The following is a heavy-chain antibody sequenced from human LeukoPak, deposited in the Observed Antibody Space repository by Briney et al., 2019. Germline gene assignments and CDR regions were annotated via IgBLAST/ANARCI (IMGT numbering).Heavy chain of an antibody. J-gene: IGHJ4*02. CDR3: ARYGDYAFDY. D-gene: IGHD4-17*01. Sequence: SETLSLTCSVSGGXISSGNSYWSWLRQHPEKGLEWIGYIYYSGSSYYNPSLKSRVTILVDTSKNQFSLKLTSVTAADTAVYYCARYGDYAFDYWGQGTLVTVSS. CDR1: GGXISSGNSY. V-gene: IGHV4-31*03. CDR2: IYYSGSS.